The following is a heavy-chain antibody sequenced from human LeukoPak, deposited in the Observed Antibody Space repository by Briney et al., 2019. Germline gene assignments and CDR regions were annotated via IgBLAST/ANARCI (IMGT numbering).Heavy chain of an antibody. V-gene: IGHV3-53*01. CDR3: ARGSTIFGVVIMGNY. J-gene: IGHJ4*02. Sequence: GGSLRLSCAASGFTVSSNCMNWVRQAPGKGLEWVSVIYSGGSTYYADSVKGRFTISRDNSKNTLYLQMNSLRAEDTAVYYCARGSTIFGVVIMGNYWGQGTLVTVSS. CDR2: IYSGGST. CDR1: GFTVSSNC. D-gene: IGHD3-3*01.